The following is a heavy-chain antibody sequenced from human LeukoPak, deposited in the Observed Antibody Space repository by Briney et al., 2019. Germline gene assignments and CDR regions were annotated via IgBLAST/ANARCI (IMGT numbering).Heavy chain of an antibody. D-gene: IGHD1-26*01. CDR1: GGSFSAYY. J-gene: IGHJ4*02. Sequence: PSETLSLTCAVYGGSFSAYYWSWIRQPPGKGLEWIGEINHSGSTNYNPSLKSRVTISVDTSKNQFSLKLSSVTAADTAVYYCARGPELLRAFDYWGQGPLVTVSS. CDR2: INHSGST. V-gene: IGHV4-34*01. CDR3: ARGPELLRAFDY.